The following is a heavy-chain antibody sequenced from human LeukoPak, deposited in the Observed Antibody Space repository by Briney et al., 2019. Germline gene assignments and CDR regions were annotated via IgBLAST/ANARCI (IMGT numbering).Heavy chain of an antibody. CDR3: AKGSGYSYGDLQVSGDY. CDR1: GFTFSSYS. Sequence: GGSLRLSCAASGFTFSSYSMNWVRQAPGKGLEWVSGISSGGGSTYYADSVKGRFTISRDNSKNTLSLQMNSLRAEDTAVYYCAKGSGYSYGDLQVSGDYWGQGTLVTVSS. CDR2: ISSGGGST. V-gene: IGHV3-23*01. J-gene: IGHJ4*02. D-gene: IGHD5-18*01.